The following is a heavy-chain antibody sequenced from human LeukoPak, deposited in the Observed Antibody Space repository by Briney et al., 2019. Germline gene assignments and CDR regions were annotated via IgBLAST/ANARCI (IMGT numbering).Heavy chain of an antibody. D-gene: IGHD2-2*02. Sequence: GGSLKLSCSVSGFTFSNYGMDWVRQAPGKGLEWVAFIHYDGRIKEYADSVKGRFTISRDNSKNTLYLQMNSLRAEDTAVYYCAKDLRDIVVVPAAIRAFDIWGQGTMVTVSS. CDR1: GFTFSNYG. J-gene: IGHJ3*02. CDR3: AKDLRDIVVVPAAIRAFDI. CDR2: IHYDGRIK. V-gene: IGHV3-30*02.